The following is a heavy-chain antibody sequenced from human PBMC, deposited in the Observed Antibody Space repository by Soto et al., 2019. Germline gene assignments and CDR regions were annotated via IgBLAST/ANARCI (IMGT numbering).Heavy chain of an antibody. CDR1: GFTFSSYS. J-gene: IGHJ4*02. D-gene: IGHD3-22*01. V-gene: IGHV3-48*02. CDR2: ISSSSSTI. Sequence: PGGSLRLSCTASGFTFSSYSMNWVRQAPGKGLEWVSYISSSSSTIYYADSVKGRFTISRDNAKNSLYLQMNSLRDEDTAVYYCARDPPGDYYDSSGYSDWGQGTLVTVSS. CDR3: ARDPPGDYYDSSGYSD.